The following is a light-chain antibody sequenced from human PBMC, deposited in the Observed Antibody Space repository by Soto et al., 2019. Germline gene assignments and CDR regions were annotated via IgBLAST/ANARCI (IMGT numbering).Light chain of an antibody. J-gene: IGKJ5*01. CDR2: AAS. CDR1: QSISSY. V-gene: IGKV1-39*01. CDR3: QQSYSTLIT. Sequence: MTQSPLSLSVTPGEPASITCLASQSISSYLNWYQQKPGKAPKLLIYAASSLQSGVPSRFSGSGSGTDFTLTISSLQPEDFATYYCQQSYSTLITFGQGTRLEIK.